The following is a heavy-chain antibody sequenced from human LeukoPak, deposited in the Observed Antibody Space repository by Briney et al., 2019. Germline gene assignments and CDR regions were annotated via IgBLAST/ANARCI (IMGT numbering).Heavy chain of an antibody. CDR2: IYPGDSDT. CDR3: ARFIAVAGTSTPLDY. J-gene: IGHJ4*02. CDR1: GYSFTSYW. Sequence: GESLKISCKGSGYSFTSYWIGWGRQMPGKGLEWMGIIYPGDSDTRYSPSFQGEVTISADKSISTAYLQWSSLKASDTAMYYCARFIAVAGTSTPLDYWGQGTLVTVSS. V-gene: IGHV5-51*01. D-gene: IGHD6-19*01.